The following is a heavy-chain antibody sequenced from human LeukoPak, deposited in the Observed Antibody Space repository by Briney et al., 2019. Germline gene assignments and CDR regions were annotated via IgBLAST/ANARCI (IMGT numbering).Heavy chain of an antibody. CDR1: GYTLTELS. J-gene: IGHJ4*02. CDR3: ATEGFLTGYPGSLDY. V-gene: IGHV1-24*01. CDR2: FDPEDGET. Sequence: GASVKVSCKVSGYTLTELSVHWVRQAPGKGLEWMGGFDPEDGETIYAQKFQGRVTMTEDTSTDTAYMELSSLRSEDTAVYYCATEGFLTGYPGSLDYWGQGTLVTVSS. D-gene: IGHD3-9*01.